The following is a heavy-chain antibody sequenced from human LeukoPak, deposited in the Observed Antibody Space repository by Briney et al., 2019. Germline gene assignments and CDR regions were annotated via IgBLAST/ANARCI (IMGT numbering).Heavy chain of an antibody. CDR1: GGSISSSIYY. CDR2: IYWDDDK. V-gene: IGHV2-5*02. CDR3: AHFEVRGPTWDWFDP. D-gene: IGHD3-10*01. Sequence: TLSLTCIVSGGSISSSIYYWAWIRQPPGKALEWLALIYWDDDKRYSPSLKSRLTITKDTSKNQVVLTMTNMDPVDTATYYCAHFEVRGPTWDWFDPWGQGTLVTVSS. J-gene: IGHJ5*02.